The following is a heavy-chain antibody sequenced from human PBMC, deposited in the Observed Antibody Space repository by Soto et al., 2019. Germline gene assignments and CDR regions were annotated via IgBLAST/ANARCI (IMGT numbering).Heavy chain of an antibody. D-gene: IGHD1-1*01. J-gene: IGHJ4*02. V-gene: IGHV1-8*01. Sequence: QVQLVQSGAEVKKPGASVKVSCKASGYTFSSYDINWVRQATGQGLEWMGWMNPNSGNTGYAQGFQSRVTMTRDTSITTAYMELSGLRSEDTAVYYCARGKALENWGQGTLVTVSS. CDR3: ARGKALEN. CDR2: MNPNSGNT. CDR1: GYTFSSYD.